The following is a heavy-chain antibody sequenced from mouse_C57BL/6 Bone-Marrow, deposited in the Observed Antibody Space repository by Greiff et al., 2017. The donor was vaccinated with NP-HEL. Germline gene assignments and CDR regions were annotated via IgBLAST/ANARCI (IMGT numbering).Heavy chain of an antibody. CDR3: ARDDYYGSSYGY. CDR1: GYTFTSYW. Sequence: QVHVKQPGAELVRPGTSVKLSCKASGYTFTSYWMHWVKQRPGQGLEWIGVIDPSDSYTNYNQKFKGKATLTVDTSSSTAYMQLSSLTSEDSAVYYCARDDYYGSSYGYWGQGTTLTVSS. V-gene: IGHV1-59*01. CDR2: IDPSDSYT. J-gene: IGHJ2*01. D-gene: IGHD1-1*01.